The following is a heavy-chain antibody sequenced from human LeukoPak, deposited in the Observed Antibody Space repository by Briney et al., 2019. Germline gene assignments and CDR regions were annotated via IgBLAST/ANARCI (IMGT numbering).Heavy chain of an antibody. Sequence: SETLSLTCTVSGGSISSYYWSWIRQPAGKGLEWIGRIYTSGSTNYNPSLKSRVTISVDKSKNQFSLKLSSVTAADTAVYYCARGYYDSSGYYRYGNWFDPRGQGTLVTVSS. J-gene: IGHJ5*02. V-gene: IGHV4-4*07. D-gene: IGHD3-22*01. CDR1: GGSISSYY. CDR2: IYTSGST. CDR3: ARGYYDSSGYYRYGNWFDP.